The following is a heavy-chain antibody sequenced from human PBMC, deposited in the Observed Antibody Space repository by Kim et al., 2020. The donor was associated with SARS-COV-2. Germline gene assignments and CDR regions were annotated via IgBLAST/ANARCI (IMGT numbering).Heavy chain of an antibody. V-gene: IGHV3-33*06. J-gene: IGHJ3*02. CDR1: GFTFSSYG. CDR3: AKDTAMVWPDAFDI. CDR2: IWYDGSNK. D-gene: IGHD5-18*01. Sequence: GGSLRLSCAASGFTFSSYGMHWVRQAPGKGLEWVAVIWYDGSNKYYADSVKGRFTISRDNSKNTLYLQMNSLRAEDTAVYYCAKDTAMVWPDAFDIWGQGTMVTVSS.